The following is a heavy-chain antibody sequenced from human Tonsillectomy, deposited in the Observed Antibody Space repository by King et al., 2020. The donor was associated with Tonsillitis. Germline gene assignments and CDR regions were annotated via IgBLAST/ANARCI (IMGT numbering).Heavy chain of an antibody. V-gene: IGHV1-8*02. CDR2: MDPKSGST. CDR1: GYTFTSHD. CDR3: ARGPSYDILTGYYSRTPDY. J-gene: IGHJ4*02. Sequence: QLVQSGAEVKKPGASVKVSCKASGYTFTSHDVNWVRQATGQGLEWMGWMDPKSGSTGYAQKFQGRVTMTRNTSIRTAYMELSSMRSEDTAVYYCARGPSYDILTGYYSRTPDYWGQGTLVTVSS. D-gene: IGHD3-9*01.